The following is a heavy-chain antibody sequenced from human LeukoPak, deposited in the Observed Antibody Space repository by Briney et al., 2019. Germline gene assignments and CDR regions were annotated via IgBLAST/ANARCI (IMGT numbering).Heavy chain of an antibody. CDR1: GFTFSSYA. J-gene: IGHJ4*02. CDR3: AKKRLRSLYSSSWKGDHYFDY. CDR2: ISGSGGST. D-gene: IGHD6-13*01. Sequence: PGGSLRLSCAASGFTFSSYAMSWVRQAPGKGLEWVSAISGSGGSTYYADSVKGRFTISRDNSKNTLYLQMNSLRAEDTAVYYCAKKRLRSLYSSSWKGDHYFDYWGQGTLVTVSS. V-gene: IGHV3-23*01.